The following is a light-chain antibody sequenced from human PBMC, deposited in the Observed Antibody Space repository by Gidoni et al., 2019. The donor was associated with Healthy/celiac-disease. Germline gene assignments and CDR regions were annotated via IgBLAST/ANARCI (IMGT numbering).Light chain of an antibody. V-gene: IGLV1-47*01. J-gene: IGLJ3*02. CDR2: GNN. Sequence: SVLPQPPSASGTPGQRVTISCSGSSSNTGSNYVYWYQQLPGTAPKLLIYGNNQRPSGVPDRFSGSKSGTSASLAISGLRSEDEADYYCAAWDDSLSGPWVFGGGTKLTVL. CDR3: AAWDDSLSGPWV. CDR1: SSNTGSNY.